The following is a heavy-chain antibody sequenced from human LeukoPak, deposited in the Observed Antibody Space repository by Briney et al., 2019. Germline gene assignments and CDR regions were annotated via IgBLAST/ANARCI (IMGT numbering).Heavy chain of an antibody. CDR1: GFTFSSYG. Sequence: GGSLRLSCVASGFTFSSYGMHWVRQAPGKGLEWVAVISDEGSNKYYTDSVKGRFTISRDNSKNTLYLQINSLRTEDTAVYYCAKAGSSSGYYSRFDYWGQEPWSPSPQ. D-gene: IGHD3-22*01. CDR2: ISDEGSNK. V-gene: IGHV3-30*18. J-gene: IGHJ4*01. CDR3: AKAGSSSGYYSRFDY.